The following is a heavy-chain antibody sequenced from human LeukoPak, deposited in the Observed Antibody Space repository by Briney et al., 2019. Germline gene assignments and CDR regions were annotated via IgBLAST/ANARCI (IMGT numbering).Heavy chain of an antibody. V-gene: IGHV3-13*01. CDR1: GFTFKSYD. J-gene: IGHJ4*02. D-gene: IGHD6-13*01. Sequence: GGSLRLSCAASGFTFKSYDMHWVRQVVGRGLEWVSGIGTAGDTYYQGSVKGRFTISRENAKNTLYLQMNNLGAGDTAYCARGGRGSSWYEKWGQGTLVAVSS. CDR3: ARGGRGSSWYEK. CDR2: IGTAGDT.